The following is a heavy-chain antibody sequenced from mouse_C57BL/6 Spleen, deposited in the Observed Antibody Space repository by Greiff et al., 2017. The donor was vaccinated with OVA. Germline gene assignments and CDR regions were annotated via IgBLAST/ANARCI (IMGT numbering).Heavy chain of an antibody. V-gene: IGHV1-53*01. CDR3: ARPVYGSSSWFAY. Sequence: QVQLQQPGTELVKPGASVKLSCKASGYTFTSYWMHWVKQRPGQGLEWIGNINPSNGGTNYNEKFKSKATLTVDNSSSTAYMQLSILTSEDSAVYYCARPVYGSSSWFAYWGQGTLVTVSA. D-gene: IGHD1-1*01. CDR1: GYTFTSYW. CDR2: INPSNGGT. J-gene: IGHJ3*01.